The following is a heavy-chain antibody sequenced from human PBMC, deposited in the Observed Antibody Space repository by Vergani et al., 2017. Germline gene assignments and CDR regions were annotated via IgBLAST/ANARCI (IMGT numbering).Heavy chain of an antibody. Sequence: QMQLVQSGPEVKKPGTSVKVSCKASGFTFTSSAVQWVRQARGQRLEWIGWIVVGSGNTNYAQKFQERVTMTRDTSISTAYMELSRLRSDDTAVYYCAREGGIAVAGNWFDPWGQGTLVTVSS. CDR3: AREGGIAVAGNWFDP. J-gene: IGHJ5*02. CDR1: GFTFTSSA. D-gene: IGHD6-19*01. V-gene: IGHV1-58*01. CDR2: IVVGSGNT.